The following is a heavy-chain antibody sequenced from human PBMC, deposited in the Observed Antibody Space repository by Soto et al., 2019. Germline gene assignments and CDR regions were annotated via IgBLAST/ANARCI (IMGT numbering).Heavy chain of an antibody. CDR2: ISGSGGGT. D-gene: IGHD5-18*01. CDR3: AGPGYSSQDY. Sequence: VQLLESGGGLVQPGGSLRLSCAASGFTFSSFALSWVRQAPGQGLEWVSAISGSGGGTDYADSVKGRFTISRDNSKNTLYLQMNSVRVDDTAIYYCAGPGYSSQDYWGQGTLVTVSS. J-gene: IGHJ4*02. CDR1: GFTFSSFA. V-gene: IGHV3-23*01.